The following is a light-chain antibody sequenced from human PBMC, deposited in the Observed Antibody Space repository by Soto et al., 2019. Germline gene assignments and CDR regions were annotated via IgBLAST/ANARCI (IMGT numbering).Light chain of an antibody. CDR3: QRYDGY. CDR1: QTISTW. V-gene: IGKV1-5*01. CDR2: DAS. Sequence: DFQMTQSPSILSASVGDRVTITCRASQTISTWLAWYQQKPGKAPKVLIYDASTLGSGVPSRFSGSGSGTEFTLAISSLQPDDSATYYCQRYDGYFGQGTKLEL. J-gene: IGKJ2*01.